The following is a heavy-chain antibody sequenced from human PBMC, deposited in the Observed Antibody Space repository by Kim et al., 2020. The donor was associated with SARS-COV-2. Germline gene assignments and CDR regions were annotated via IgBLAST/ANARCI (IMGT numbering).Heavy chain of an antibody. CDR1: GFTVSSNY. CDR3: ARIRGSNWFDP. D-gene: IGHD3-10*01. V-gene: IGHV3-53*01. J-gene: IGHJ5*02. CDR2: IYSGGST. Sequence: GGSLRLSCAASGFTVSSNYMSWVRQAPGKGLEWVSVIYSGGSTYYADSVKGRFTISRDNSKNTLYLQMNSLRAEDTAVYYCARIRGSNWFDPWGQGTLVTVSS.